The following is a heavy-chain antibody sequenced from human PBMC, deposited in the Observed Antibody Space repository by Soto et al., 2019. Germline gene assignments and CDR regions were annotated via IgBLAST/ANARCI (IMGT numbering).Heavy chain of an antibody. J-gene: IGHJ6*02. CDR2: INPNSGGT. V-gene: IGHV1-2*04. D-gene: IGHD3-3*01. CDR1: GYTFTGYY. Sequence: ASVKVSCKASGYTFTGYYMHCVPQAPGQGLEWMGWINPNSGGTNYAQKFQGWVTMTRDTSISTAYMELSRLRSDDTAVYYCAREGGLRFLEWLNYYGMDVWGQGTTVTVSS. CDR3: AREGGLRFLEWLNYYGMDV.